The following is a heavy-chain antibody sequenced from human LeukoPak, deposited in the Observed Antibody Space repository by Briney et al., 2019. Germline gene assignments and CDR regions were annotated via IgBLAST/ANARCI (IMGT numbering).Heavy chain of an antibody. V-gene: IGHV4-34*01. CDR3: ARERSLITMVRGVKTFDP. CDR2: INHSGST. D-gene: IGHD3-10*01. Sequence: PSETLSLTCTVSGGSFSGYYWSWIRQPPGKGLEWIGEINHSGSTNYNPSLKSRVTIPVDTSKNQFSLKLSSVTATDTAVYYCARERSLITMVRGVKTFDPWGQGTLVTVSS. CDR1: GGSFSGYY. J-gene: IGHJ5*02.